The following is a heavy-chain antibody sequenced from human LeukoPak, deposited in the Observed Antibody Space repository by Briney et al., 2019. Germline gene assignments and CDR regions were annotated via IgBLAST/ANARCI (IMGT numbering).Heavy chain of an antibody. CDR3: ARAGGAHYYDSSGYYCFDY. D-gene: IGHD3-22*01. V-gene: IGHV4-59*12. CDR1: GGSISSYY. CDR2: IYYSGST. J-gene: IGHJ4*02. Sequence: PSETLSLTCTVSGGSISSYYWSWIRQPPGKGLEWIGYIYYSGSTNYNPSLKSRVTMSVDTSKNQFSLKLSSVTAADTAVYYCARAGGAHYYDSSGYYCFDYWGQGTLVTVSS.